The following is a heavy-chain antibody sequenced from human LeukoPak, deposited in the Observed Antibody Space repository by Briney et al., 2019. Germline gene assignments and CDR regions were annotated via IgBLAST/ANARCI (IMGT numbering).Heavy chain of an antibody. CDR1: GGTFSSYA. CDR3: ARTTIDDHYDSSGYDY. CDR2: IIPIFGIA. D-gene: IGHD3-22*01. J-gene: IGHJ4*02. V-gene: IGHV1-69*04. Sequence: SVKVSCKASGGTFSSYAISWVRQAPGQGLEWMGRIIPIFGIANYAQKFQGRVTITADKSTSTAYMELSSLRSEDTAVYYCARTTIDDHYDSSGYDYWGQGTLVTVSS.